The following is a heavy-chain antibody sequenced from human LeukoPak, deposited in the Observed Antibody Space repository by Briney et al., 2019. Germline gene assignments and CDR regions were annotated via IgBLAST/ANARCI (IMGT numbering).Heavy chain of an antibody. CDR2: INHSGST. CDR1: GVSFSGYY. D-gene: IGHD3-22*01. Sequence: PSETLSLTCAVYGVSFSGYYWSWIRQPPGKGLEWIGEINHSGSTNYNPSLKSRVTISVDTSKNQFSLKLSSVTAADTAVYYCATVDYDSSGFDYWGQGTLVTVSS. V-gene: IGHV4-34*01. CDR3: ATVDYDSSGFDY. J-gene: IGHJ4*02.